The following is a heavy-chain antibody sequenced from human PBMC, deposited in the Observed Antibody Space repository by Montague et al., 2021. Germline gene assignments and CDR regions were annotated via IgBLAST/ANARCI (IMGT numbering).Heavy chain of an antibody. CDR2: RHCLSKRKY. CDR1: GDSDGVVGPT. CDR3: TRSITVVRGILFDP. Sequence: CAISGDSDGVVGPTCRSEEQSSEIQFPLHLGRHCLSKRKYDYAVSVKSRITIHPDTSKNQFSLQLNSVTPEDTAVYYCTRSITVVRGILFDPWGKGTLVTV. D-gene: IGHD3-10*01. J-gene: IGHJ5*02. V-gene: IGHV6-1*01.